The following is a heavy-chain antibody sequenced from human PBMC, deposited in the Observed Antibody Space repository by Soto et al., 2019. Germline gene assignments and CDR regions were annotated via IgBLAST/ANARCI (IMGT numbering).Heavy chain of an antibody. J-gene: IGHJ4*02. V-gene: IGHV4-59*08. CDR3: AGGSVALFDY. CDR1: GTSISSYY. Sequence: QVQLRESGPGLVKPSGTLSLTCTVSGTSISSYYWTWIRQPPGKGLEWIGSVYYTGERDYNPSLKSRLTTSIDMSVNQFSLKLTSVTAADTAVYYCAGGSVALFDYWGQGARVSVSS. D-gene: IGHD3-10*01. CDR2: VYYTGER.